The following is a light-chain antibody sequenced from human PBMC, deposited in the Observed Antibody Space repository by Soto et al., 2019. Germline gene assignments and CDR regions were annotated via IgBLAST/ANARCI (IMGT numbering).Light chain of an antibody. Sequence: QSALTQPASVSGSPGQSITISCTGTSSDVGSYKFVSWYQQHPGKAPKLMIYEGSKRPSGVSSRSSGTKSGNTASLTISGLQAEDEGDYHCCSYAGSSTLVFGGGTKLTVL. CDR1: SSDVGSYKF. CDR3: CSYAGSSTLV. CDR2: EGS. V-gene: IGLV2-23*01. J-gene: IGLJ3*02.